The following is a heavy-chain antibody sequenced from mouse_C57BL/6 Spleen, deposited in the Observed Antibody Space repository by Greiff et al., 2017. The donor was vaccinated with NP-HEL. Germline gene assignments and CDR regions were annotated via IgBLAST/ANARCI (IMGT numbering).Heavy chain of an antibody. J-gene: IGHJ3*01. CDR2: ISSGSSTI. V-gene: IGHV5-17*01. D-gene: IGHD2-4*01. CDR1: GFTFSDYG. CDR3: AGKGLRRGAWFAY. Sequence: EVQVVESGGGLVKPGGSLKLSCAASGFTFSDYGMHWVRQAPEKGLEWVAYISSGSSTIYYADTVKGRFTISRDNAKNTLFLQMTSLRSEDTAMYYCAGKGLRRGAWFAYWGQGTLVTVSA.